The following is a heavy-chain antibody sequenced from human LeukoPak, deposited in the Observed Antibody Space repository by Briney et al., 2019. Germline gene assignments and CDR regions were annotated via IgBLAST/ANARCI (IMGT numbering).Heavy chain of an antibody. CDR3: ARHTADLDSFDV. D-gene: IGHD3-22*01. Sequence: GDSLKISCEASGNAFPNLWIDWVRQKPGKGLEYMGMISPGDSDTRYNPSFQGQVTIAAGKSISTAFLQWTSLRASDTAIYYCARHTADLDSFDVWGPGTMVTVSS. CDR1: GNAFPNLW. J-gene: IGHJ3*01. CDR2: ISPGDSDT. V-gene: IGHV5-51*01.